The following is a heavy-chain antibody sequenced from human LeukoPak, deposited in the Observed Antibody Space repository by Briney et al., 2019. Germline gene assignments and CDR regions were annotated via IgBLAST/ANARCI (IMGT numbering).Heavy chain of an antibody. Sequence: SETLSLTCAVYGGSFSGYYWSWIRQPPGKGLEWIGEINHSGSTNYNPSLKSRVTISVDTSKNQFSLKLSSVTAADTAVYYCARHRGAGYYYYMDVWGKGTTVTISS. V-gene: IGHV4-34*01. D-gene: IGHD1-26*01. CDR2: INHSGST. CDR3: ARHRGAGYYYYMDV. CDR1: GGSFSGYY. J-gene: IGHJ6*03.